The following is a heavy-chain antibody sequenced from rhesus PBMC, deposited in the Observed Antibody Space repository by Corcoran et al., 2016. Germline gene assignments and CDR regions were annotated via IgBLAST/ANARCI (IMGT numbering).Heavy chain of an antibody. CDR3: ARDIAADGNWYFDL. Sequence: EVQLVESGGGLVQPGGSLRLSCAASGFTFTNYGIHWVRQAPGKGLEWVAVISFNRSMKYYADSVKDRFTISRDNSKNILYLQMNNLKLEDTAVYYCARDIAADGNWYFDLWGPGTPITISS. V-gene: IGHV3-54*02. J-gene: IGHJ2*01. D-gene: IGHD6-25*01. CDR2: ISFNRSMK. CDR1: GFTFTNYG.